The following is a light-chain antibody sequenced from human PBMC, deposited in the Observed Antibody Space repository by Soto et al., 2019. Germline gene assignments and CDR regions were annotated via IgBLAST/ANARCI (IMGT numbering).Light chain of an antibody. J-gene: IGKJ5*01. CDR3: QQYNNWPPIT. CDR2: GAS. V-gene: IGKV3-20*01. Sequence: EIELTRSPGTLTLSPGERATIYCRASQRVGSNYLAWYQQKPGQAPRVLIHGASSRATGIPDRFSGSGSGADFSLTISRLEPEDFAVYYCQQYNNWPPITFGQGTRVEI. CDR1: QRVGSNY.